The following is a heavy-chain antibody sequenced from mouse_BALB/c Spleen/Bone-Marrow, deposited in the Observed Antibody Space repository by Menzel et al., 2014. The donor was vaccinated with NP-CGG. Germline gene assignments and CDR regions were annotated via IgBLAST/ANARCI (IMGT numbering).Heavy chain of an antibody. J-gene: IGHJ4*01. Sequence: VKLMESGPGLVAPSGFSLTGYGVNWVRQPPGKGLEWLGMIWGDGSTDYNSALKSRLSISKDNSKSQVFLKMNSLQTDGTARYYCARGEDYDDYYAMDYWGQGTSVTVSS. CDR2: IWGDGST. CDR3: ARGEDYDDYYAMDY. CDR1: FSLTGYG. D-gene: IGHD2-4*01. V-gene: IGHV2-6-7*01.